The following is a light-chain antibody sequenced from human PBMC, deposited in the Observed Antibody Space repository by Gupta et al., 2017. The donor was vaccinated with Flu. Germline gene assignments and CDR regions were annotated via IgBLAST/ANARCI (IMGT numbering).Light chain of an antibody. J-gene: IGKJ2*02. V-gene: IGKV2-30*01. Sequence: VVMAQSPLSLPVTLGRPASTSCRSSQSLVYSGGNTDSNWFQQRPGPSPSRLIYEVSTRDYGATDSFSGSGGGTDFTLKSSRGEDEEAGDYYCNKGQLPWTFGQGTKVEIK. CDR3: NKGQLPWT. CDR1: QSLVYSGGNTD. CDR2: EVS.